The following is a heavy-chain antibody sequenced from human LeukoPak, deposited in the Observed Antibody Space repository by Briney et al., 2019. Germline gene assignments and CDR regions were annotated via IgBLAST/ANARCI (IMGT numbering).Heavy chain of an antibody. J-gene: IGHJ4*02. Sequence: PGGSLRLSCAASGFTFSSYAMSWVRQAPGKGLEWVSAISGSGGSTYYADSVKGRFTISRDNSKNTLYLQMNSLRAEDTAVYYCAKTPPGIYGDYLGGYDYWGQGTLVTVSS. CDR2: ISGSGGST. CDR3: AKTPPGIYGDYLGGYDY. V-gene: IGHV3-23*01. CDR1: GFTFSSYA. D-gene: IGHD4-17*01.